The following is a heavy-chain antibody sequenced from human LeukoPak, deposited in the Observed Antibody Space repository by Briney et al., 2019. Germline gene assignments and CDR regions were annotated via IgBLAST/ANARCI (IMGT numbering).Heavy chain of an antibody. V-gene: IGHV4-39*01. Sequence: SETLSLTCTVSGGSISSSSYYWAWIRQPPGKGLEWIGSINYSGNTYYNPSLKSRVTISVDTSKSQFFLKLSSVTAADTAVYYCARQKWITMVRGVINWFDPWGQGTLVTVSS. CDR1: GGSISSSSYY. CDR3: ARQKWITMVRGVINWFDP. J-gene: IGHJ5*02. CDR2: INYSGNT. D-gene: IGHD3-10*01.